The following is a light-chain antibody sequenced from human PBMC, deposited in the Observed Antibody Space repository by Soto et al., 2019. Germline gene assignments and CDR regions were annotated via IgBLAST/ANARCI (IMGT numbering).Light chain of an antibody. CDR1: QKISSN. CDR3: QQYNIWPELT. V-gene: IGKV3-15*01. Sequence: EIVMTQSPATLSVSLGERVTLSCWASQKISSNLAWYQQKHGQAPRLLIYGASTRNTGIPTRFSGSGSGTEFTLTISSLQSEDFAVYYCQQYNIWPELTFGGGTKVELK. CDR2: GAS. J-gene: IGKJ4*01.